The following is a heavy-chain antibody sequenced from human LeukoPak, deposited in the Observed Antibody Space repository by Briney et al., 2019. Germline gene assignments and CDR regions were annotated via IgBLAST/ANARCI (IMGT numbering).Heavy chain of an antibody. D-gene: IGHD3-3*01. Sequence: PGRSLRHSCAASGFTFSSYAMHWVRQAPGKGLEWVAVISYDGSNKYYADSVKGRFTISRDNSKNTLYLQMNSLRAEDTAVYYCAKAWSGYTFDAFDIWGQGTMVTVSS. J-gene: IGHJ3*02. CDR1: GFTFSSYA. CDR3: AKAWSGYTFDAFDI. CDR2: ISYDGSNK. V-gene: IGHV3-30-3*01.